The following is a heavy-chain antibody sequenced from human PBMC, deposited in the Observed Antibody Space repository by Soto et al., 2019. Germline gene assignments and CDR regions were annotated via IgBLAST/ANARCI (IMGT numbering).Heavy chain of an antibody. Sequence: GGSLRLSCAASGFTFSNYAMHWVRQAPGKGLEWVAVIWSDGRNVYYADSVKGRFTISRDNFKNTLYLQMNSLRAEDTAVYYCATGALPEEFDAFDIWGQGTMVTVSS. CDR1: GFTFSNYA. CDR2: IWSDGRNV. V-gene: IGHV3-33*01. CDR3: ATGALPEEFDAFDI. J-gene: IGHJ3*02. D-gene: IGHD7-27*01.